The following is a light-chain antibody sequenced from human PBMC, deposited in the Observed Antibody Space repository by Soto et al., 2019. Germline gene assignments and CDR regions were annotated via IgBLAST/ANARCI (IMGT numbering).Light chain of an antibody. CDR3: QQYVSSHRT. CDR1: QTVYNGY. Sequence: ENVFTQSPGTLSLSPGARAPLSCRASQTVYNGYLAWYQQNPGQAPRLLIYGASSRATGIPDRFSGSGSGTDFTLIISRLETEDLAVYYCQQYVSSHRTVGQGTKVDIK. CDR2: GAS. V-gene: IGKV3-20*01. J-gene: IGKJ1*01.